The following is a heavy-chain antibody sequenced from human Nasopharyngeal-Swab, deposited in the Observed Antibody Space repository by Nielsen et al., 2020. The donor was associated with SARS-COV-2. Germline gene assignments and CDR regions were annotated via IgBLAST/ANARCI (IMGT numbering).Heavy chain of an antibody. V-gene: IGHV4-39*01. CDR1: GGSISSSSYY. CDR3: ARQEYLNWFDP. Sequence: SETLSLTCTVSGGSISSSSYYWGWIRQPPGKGLEWIGSIYYSGSTYYNPSLKSRVTISVDTSKNQFSLKLSSVTAADTAVYCCARQEYLNWFDPWGQGTLVTVSS. CDR2: IYYSGST. D-gene: IGHD6-6*01. J-gene: IGHJ5*02.